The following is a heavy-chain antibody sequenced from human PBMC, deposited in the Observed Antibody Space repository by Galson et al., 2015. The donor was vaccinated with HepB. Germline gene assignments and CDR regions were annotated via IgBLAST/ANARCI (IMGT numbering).Heavy chain of an antibody. Sequence: SVKVSCKASGYTFTSYGISWVRQAPGQGLEWMGWISAYNGNTNYAQKLQGRVTMTTDTSTSTAYMELRSLRSDDTAVYYCARDCSGGSCYSSYYYYYGMDVWGQGTTVTVSS. D-gene: IGHD2-15*01. CDR1: GYTFTSYG. V-gene: IGHV1-18*04. CDR2: ISAYNGNT. CDR3: ARDCSGGSCYSSYYYYYGMDV. J-gene: IGHJ6*02.